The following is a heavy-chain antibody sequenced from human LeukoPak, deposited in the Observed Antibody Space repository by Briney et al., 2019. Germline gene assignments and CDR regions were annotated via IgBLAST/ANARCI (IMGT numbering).Heavy chain of an antibody. D-gene: IGHD3-10*01. CDR1: GFTFSSYT. J-gene: IGHJ4*02. Sequence: TGGSLRLSCAASGFTFSSYTMNWVRQAPGKGLKWVSSITGTSSTILYADSVMGRFTISRDNSKNSLYLQMNSLRAEDTAVYYCARVSNYYSWDWGQGTLVTVSS. V-gene: IGHV3-21*01. CDR3: ARVSNYYSWD. CDR2: ITGTSSTI.